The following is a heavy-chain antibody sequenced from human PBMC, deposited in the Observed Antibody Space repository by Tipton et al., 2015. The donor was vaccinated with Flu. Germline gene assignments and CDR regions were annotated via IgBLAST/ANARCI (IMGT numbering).Heavy chain of an antibody. D-gene: IGHD2-2*01. Sequence: SLRLSCAASGFTFSSYSMNWVRQAPGKGLEWVSYISSSSSTIYYADSVKGRFTISRDNAKNSLYLQMNSLRAEDTAVYYCASHPFYCSSTSCPDYWGQGTLVTVSS. CDR3: ASHPFYCSSTSCPDY. V-gene: IGHV3-48*04. CDR2: ISSSSSTI. CDR1: GFTFSSYS. J-gene: IGHJ4*02.